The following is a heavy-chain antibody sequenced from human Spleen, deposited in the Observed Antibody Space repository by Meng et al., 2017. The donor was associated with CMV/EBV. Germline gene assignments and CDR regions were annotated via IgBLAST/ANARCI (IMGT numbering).Heavy chain of an antibody. V-gene: IGHV3-13*01. Sequence: GESLKISCAASGFTFSSYAMSWVRQAPGKGLEWVSAITSPGDTYYPGSVKGRFTIFRENAKSSVYLQMNSLRAGDTAVYYCARGGYSSGWYGGAFDIWGQGTVVTVSS. D-gene: IGHD6-19*01. CDR3: ARGGYSSGWYGGAFDI. CDR1: GFTFSSYA. CDR2: ITSPGDT. J-gene: IGHJ3*02.